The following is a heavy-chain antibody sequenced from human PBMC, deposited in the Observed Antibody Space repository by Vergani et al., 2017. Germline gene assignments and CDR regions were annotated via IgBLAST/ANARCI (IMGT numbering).Heavy chain of an antibody. D-gene: IGHD3-22*01. Sequence: VQPVESGGGLVKPGGSLRLSCTTSGFTFSSAWMSWVRQAPGKGLEWIGYIYSTGSTHHNPSLRRRINMSVDTSKNQFSLKLNSVTAADTAMYYCARMGGYDEGDAFRIGYFDSWGPGILVTVSS. CDR3: ARMGGYDEGDAFRIGYFDS. CDR1: GFTFSSAW. J-gene: IGHJ4*02. CDR2: IYSTGST. V-gene: IGHV4-59*06.